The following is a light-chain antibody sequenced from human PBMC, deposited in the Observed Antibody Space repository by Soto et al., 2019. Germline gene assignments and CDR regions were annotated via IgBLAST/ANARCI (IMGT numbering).Light chain of an antibody. CDR3: QQYNNWIT. CDR1: QSVSSSY. J-gene: IGKJ5*01. V-gene: IGKV3-15*01. Sequence: IVLTQSPCTLSLSPGERATLSCRASQSVSSSYLAWYQQKPGQAPRLLIYGASTRATGIPARFSGGGSGTEFTLTISSLQSEDFAVYYCQQYNNWITFGQGTRLEIK. CDR2: GAS.